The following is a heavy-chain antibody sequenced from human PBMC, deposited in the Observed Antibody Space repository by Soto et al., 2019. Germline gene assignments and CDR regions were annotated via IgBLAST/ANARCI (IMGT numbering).Heavy chain of an antibody. CDR1: GFSMTNYY. CDR2: IYYSGNT. V-gene: IGHV4-59*01. D-gene: IGHD6-13*01. CDR3: ARVGYSSSWFWFFDL. Sequence: SDTLSITWIFSGFSMTNYYGSWIRQHPGKGLEWIGYIYYSGNTKYNPSLKSRVTISKDTSKNQFSLKLSSVTAADTAVYYCARVGYSSSWFWFFDLWGRGTLVNVSS. J-gene: IGHJ2*01.